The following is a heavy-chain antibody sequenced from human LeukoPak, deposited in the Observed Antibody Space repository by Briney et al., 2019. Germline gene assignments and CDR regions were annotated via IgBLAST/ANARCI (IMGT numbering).Heavy chain of an antibody. Sequence: ASVKVSCKASGYTFTSYGISWVRQAPGQGLEWMGWISAYNGNTNYAQKLQGRVTITTDTSTSTAYMELRSLRSDDTAVYYCARMAYSYKTNWFDPWGQGTLVTVSS. CDR1: GYTFTSYG. CDR3: ARMAYSYKTNWFDP. V-gene: IGHV1-18*01. D-gene: IGHD5-18*01. CDR2: ISAYNGNT. J-gene: IGHJ5*02.